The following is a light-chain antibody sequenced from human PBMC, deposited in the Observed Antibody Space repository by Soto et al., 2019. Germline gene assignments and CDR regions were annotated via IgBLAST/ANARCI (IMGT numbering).Light chain of an antibody. CDR2: KDS. J-gene: IGLJ2*01. CDR1: ALPKQY. Sequence: SYELPQPPSVSVSPGQTARITCSGDALPKQYASWYQQKPGQAPVLVIYKDSERPSGIPERFSGSSSGTTVTLTISGVQAEDEADYYCQSADSSGTYGVFGGGTKLTVL. CDR3: QSADSSGTYGV. V-gene: IGLV3-25*03.